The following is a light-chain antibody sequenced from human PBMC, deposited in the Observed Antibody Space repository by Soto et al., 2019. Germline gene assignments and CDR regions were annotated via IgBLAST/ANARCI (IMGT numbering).Light chain of an antibody. J-gene: IGKJ4*01. CDR2: RTS. CDR1: QSISSN. Sequence: ETVITQSPATLSVSPGERATLSCRASQSISSNLAWYRQKPGQAPRLLMFRTSPRDTGVPAMFSGSGAGTEFNITITTLQSEDFAVYYCQQYNHWPLSFGVGTKVDIK. CDR3: QQYNHWPLS. V-gene: IGKV3-15*01.